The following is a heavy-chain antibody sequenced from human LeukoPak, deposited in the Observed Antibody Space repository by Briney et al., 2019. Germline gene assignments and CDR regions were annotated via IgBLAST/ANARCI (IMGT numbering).Heavy chain of an antibody. CDR2: ISTNGGST. V-gene: IGHV3-64*02. CDR3: ARGGGRNTTMVWAFDY. D-gene: IGHD5-18*01. CDR1: GFTFSSYA. J-gene: IGHJ4*02. Sequence: PGGSLRLSCAASGFTFSSYAMHWVRQAPGKGLEYVLGISTNGGSTYYADSVKGRFTISRDNSKNTLFLQMGSLRAEDMAVYYCARGGGRNTTMVWAFDYWGQGTLVTVSS.